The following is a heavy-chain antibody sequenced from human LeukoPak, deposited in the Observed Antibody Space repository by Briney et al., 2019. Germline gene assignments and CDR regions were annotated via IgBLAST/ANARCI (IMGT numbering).Heavy chain of an antibody. CDR2: INYSGST. V-gene: IGHV4-34*01. J-gene: IGHJ6*02. CDR1: GGSFSDYF. Sequence: SETLSLTCAVYGGSFSDYFWSWIRQPPGKGLEWIGEINYSGSTNYNPSLKSRVTISVATSKNQFSLKLSSVTAADTAVYYCARGRSRYCSSTSCLRGLDVWGHGTTVTVSS. CDR3: ARGRSRYCSSTSCLRGLDV. D-gene: IGHD2-2*01.